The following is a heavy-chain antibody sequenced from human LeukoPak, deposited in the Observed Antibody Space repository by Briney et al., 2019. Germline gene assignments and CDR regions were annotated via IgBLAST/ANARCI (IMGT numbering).Heavy chain of an antibody. CDR3: AAGLNGYYFDY. J-gene: IGHJ4*02. CDR1: GFTFTSSA. D-gene: IGHD1-1*01. CDR2: IVVGSGNT. V-gene: IGHV1-58*01. Sequence: SVKVSCKASGFTFTSSAVQWVRQARGQRLEWIGWIVVGSGNTNYAQKFQERVTITRDMSTSIAYMGLSSLRSEDTAVYYCAAGLNGYYFDYWGQGTLVTVSS.